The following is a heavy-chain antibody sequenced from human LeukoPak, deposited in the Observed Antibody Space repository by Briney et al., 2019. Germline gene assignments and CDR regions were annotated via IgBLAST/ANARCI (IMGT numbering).Heavy chain of an antibody. V-gene: IGHV3-23*01. Sequence: GGSLRLSCAASGFNFANRAMSWVRQTPGKGLEWVSAISGGGDITYYADSVTGRFTISRDNSKDTLFLQMHSLRPGDTAVYYCVREDTPATANYWGQGTLVTISS. CDR3: VREDTPATANY. CDR2: ISGGGDIT. J-gene: IGHJ4*02. D-gene: IGHD2-21*02. CDR1: GFNFANRA.